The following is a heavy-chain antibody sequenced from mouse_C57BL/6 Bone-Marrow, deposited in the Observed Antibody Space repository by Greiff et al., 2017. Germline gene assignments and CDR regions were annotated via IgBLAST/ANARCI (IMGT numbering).Heavy chain of an antibody. J-gene: IGHJ2*01. V-gene: IGHV1-15*01. CDR3: TRSGSPL. CDR2: IDPETGGT. D-gene: IGHD3-1*01. Sequence: QVHVKQSGAELVRPGASVTLSCKASGYTFTDYEMHWVKQTPVHGLEWIGAIDPETGGTAYNQKFKGKAILTADKSSSTAYMELRSLTSEDSAVYYCTRSGSPLWGQGTTLTVSS. CDR1: GYTFTDYE.